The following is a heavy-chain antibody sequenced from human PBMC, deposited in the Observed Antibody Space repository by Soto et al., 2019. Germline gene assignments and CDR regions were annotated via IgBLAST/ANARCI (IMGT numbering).Heavy chain of an antibody. Sequence: GASVKVSCKASGYTFTSYYMHWVRQAPGQGLEWMGWISAYNGNTNYAQKLQGRVTMTTDTSTSTAYMELRSLRSDDTAVYYCARDWFGEQQLVRGYYFDYWGQGTLVTVSS. V-gene: IGHV1-18*04. CDR2: ISAYNGNT. CDR1: GYTFTSYY. J-gene: IGHJ4*02. D-gene: IGHD6-13*01. CDR3: ARDWFGEQQLVRGYYFDY.